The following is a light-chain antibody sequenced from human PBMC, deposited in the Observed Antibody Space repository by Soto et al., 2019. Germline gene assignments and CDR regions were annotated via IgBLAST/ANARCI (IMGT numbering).Light chain of an antibody. CDR3: QQYAGSPRT. CDR1: QSVNSN. Sequence: EVVLTQSPATLSVSPGERATLSWRASQSVNSNLAWYQQKPGQAPRLLIYGASTRATDIPARFSGSGSGTEFTLTINRVEPEDFAVYFCQQYAGSPRTFGQGTKVDI. V-gene: IGKV3-15*01. J-gene: IGKJ1*01. CDR2: GAS.